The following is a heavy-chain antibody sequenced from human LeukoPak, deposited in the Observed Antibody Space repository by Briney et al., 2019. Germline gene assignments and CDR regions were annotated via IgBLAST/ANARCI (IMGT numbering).Heavy chain of an antibody. CDR2: IYYSGST. V-gene: IGHV4-31*03. J-gene: IGHJ4*02. Sequence: SETLSLTCTVSGDSISSGGYYWSWIRQHPGKGLEWNGYIYYSGSTYYNPSLQSRVTISVDTSKNQFSLKLRYVTAADTAVYYCARARSDYGDPGDYFDYWGQGILVTVSS. CDR1: GDSISSGGYY. CDR3: ARARSDYGDPGDYFDY. D-gene: IGHD4-17*01.